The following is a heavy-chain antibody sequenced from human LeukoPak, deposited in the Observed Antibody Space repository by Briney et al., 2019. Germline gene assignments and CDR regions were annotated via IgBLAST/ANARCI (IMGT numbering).Heavy chain of an antibody. CDR3: ARDQRGYYGSGRVFDI. V-gene: IGHV3-7*01. J-gene: IGHJ3*02. D-gene: IGHD3-10*01. CDR2: IKQDGIEK. CDR1: GFTFSSYA. Sequence: GGSLRLSCAASGFTFSSYAMSWVRQAPGKGLECVANIKQDGIEKYYLDSVKGRFTISRDNAKNSVYLQMNSLRVEDTAVYYCARDQRGYYGSGRVFDIWGQGTMVTVSS.